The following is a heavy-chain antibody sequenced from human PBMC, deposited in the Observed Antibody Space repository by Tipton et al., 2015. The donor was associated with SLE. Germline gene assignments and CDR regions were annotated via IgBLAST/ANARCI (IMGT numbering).Heavy chain of an antibody. D-gene: IGHD2/OR15-2a*01. J-gene: IGHJ4*02. CDR1: GYSISSGYY. CDR2: IYHSGST. Sequence: LTCTASGYSISSGYYWGWIRQPPGKGLEWIGSIYHSGSTYYNPSFKSRVTISVDTSKNQFSLKLSSVTAADTAVYYCARGLNSVAQLDYWGQGTLVTVSS. CDR3: ARGLNSVAQLDY. V-gene: IGHV4-38-2*02.